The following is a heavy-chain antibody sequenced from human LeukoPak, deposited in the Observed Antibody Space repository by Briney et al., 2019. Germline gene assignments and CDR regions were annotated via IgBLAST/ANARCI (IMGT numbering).Heavy chain of an antibody. J-gene: IGHJ6*02. Sequence: GASVKVSCKASGGTFSSYAISWVRQAPGQGLEWMGRIIPIFGIANYAQKFQGRVTITADKSTSTAYMELSSLRSEDTAVYYCARDRATRDGYNQASYGMDVWGQGTTVTVSS. CDR3: ARDRATRDGYNQASYGMDV. CDR2: IIPIFGIA. CDR1: GGTFSSYA. V-gene: IGHV1-69*04. D-gene: IGHD5-24*01.